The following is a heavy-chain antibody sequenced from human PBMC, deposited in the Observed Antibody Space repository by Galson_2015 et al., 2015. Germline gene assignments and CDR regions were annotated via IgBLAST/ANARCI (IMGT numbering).Heavy chain of an antibody. D-gene: IGHD3-10*01. J-gene: IGHJ5*02. Sequence: SVKVSCKASGYTFTSYAMHWVRQAPGQRLEWMGWINAGNGNTKYSQKFQGRVTITRDTSASTAYMELSSLRSEDTAVYYCARDPYYYAGWFNPWGQGTLVTVSS. CDR3: ARDPYYYAGWFNP. V-gene: IGHV1-3*01. CDR1: GYTFTSYA. CDR2: INAGNGNT.